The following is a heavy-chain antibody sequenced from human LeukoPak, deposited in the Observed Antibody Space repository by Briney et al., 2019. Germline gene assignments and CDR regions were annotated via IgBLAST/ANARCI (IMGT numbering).Heavy chain of an antibody. J-gene: IGHJ6*03. CDR3: ATSLSGWGTYHYMDV. V-gene: IGHV3-69-1*02. D-gene: IGHD6-19*01. CDR1: GYMFSYFA. Sequence: KPGGSLRLSCAGSGYMFSYFAMNWVRLAPGKGLQWISFIASDGSINYADSVKGRFTLSRDSATNSLYLHMNSLRAEDTAVYYCATSLSGWGTYHYMDVWGKGTAVTISS. CDR2: IASDGSI.